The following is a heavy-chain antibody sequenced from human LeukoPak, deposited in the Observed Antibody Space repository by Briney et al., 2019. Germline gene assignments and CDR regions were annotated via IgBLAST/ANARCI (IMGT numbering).Heavy chain of an antibody. J-gene: IGHJ4*02. CDR1: GFTFSSYA. CDR3: AKDSDIVVVPALTYDH. CDR2: LSGGGGGT. Sequence: GGSLRLSCAASGFTFSSYAMGWVRQAPGKGLEWVSALSGGGGGTYYADSVKGRFTISRDNSKNTLYLQMSSLRAEDTAVYYCAKDSDIVVVPALTYDHWGQGTLVIVSS. D-gene: IGHD2-2*01. V-gene: IGHV3-23*01.